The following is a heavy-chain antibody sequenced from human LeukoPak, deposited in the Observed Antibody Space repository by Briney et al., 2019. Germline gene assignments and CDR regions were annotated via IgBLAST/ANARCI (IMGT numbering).Heavy chain of an antibody. V-gene: IGHV4-4*07. CDR3: ARDSSIAADWDAFDI. CDR2: IYTSGST. CDR1: GGSISSYY. J-gene: IGHJ3*02. D-gene: IGHD6-13*01. Sequence: NPSETLSLTCTVSGGSISSYYWSWIRQPAGKGLEWIGRIYTSGSTNYNPSLKSRVTMSVDTSKNQFSLKLSSVTAADTAVYYCARDSSIAADWDAFDIWGQGTMVTVSS.